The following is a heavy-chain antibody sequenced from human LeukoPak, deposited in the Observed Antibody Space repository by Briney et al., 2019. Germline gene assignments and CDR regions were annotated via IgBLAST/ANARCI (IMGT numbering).Heavy chain of an antibody. D-gene: IGHD3-10*01. CDR3: ARDRGGGSGTYYILY. CDR2: INPNNGGT. Sequence: ASVKVSCKASGYTFTDYYMHWVRQAPGQGLEWLGWINPNNGGTNYAQKFQGRVTMTRDTSISTTYMELSSLKSDDTADYYCARDRGGGSGTYYILYWGLGSLVTVSS. CDR1: GYTFTDYY. V-gene: IGHV1-2*02. J-gene: IGHJ4*02.